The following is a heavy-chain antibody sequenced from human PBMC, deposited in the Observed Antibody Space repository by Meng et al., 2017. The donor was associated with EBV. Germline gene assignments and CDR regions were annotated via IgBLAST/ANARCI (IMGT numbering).Heavy chain of an antibody. CDR1: CYTFTSHV. D-gene: IGHD3-10*01. Sequence: QVQLVQAGAEVKKPRASVKDSCKSACYTFTSHVISWVRQAPGQWLEWMGWISAYNGNTNYAQKLQGRVTMTTDTSTSTAYVELRRLRSDDTAVYYCPRGLDYFDYWGQGTLVTVSS. J-gene: IGHJ4*02. CDR2: ISAYNGNT. CDR3: PRGLDYFDY. V-gene: IGHV1-18*01.